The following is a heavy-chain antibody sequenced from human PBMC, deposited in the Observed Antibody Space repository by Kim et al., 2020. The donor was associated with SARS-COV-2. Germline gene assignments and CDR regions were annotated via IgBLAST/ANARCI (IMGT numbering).Heavy chain of an antibody. CDR2: IKRDGSAK. V-gene: IGHV3-74*01. CDR1: GFTFSTDW. Sequence: GGSLRLSCAASGFTFSTDWMHWVRQAPGKGLVWVSLIKRDGSAKYYADSVKGRFTISRDNAKNTLYLQMNSLRAEDTAVYYCRYTTMARGIDYWGQGTLVTVSS. J-gene: IGHJ4*02. CDR3: RYTTMARGIDY. D-gene: IGHD5-18*01.